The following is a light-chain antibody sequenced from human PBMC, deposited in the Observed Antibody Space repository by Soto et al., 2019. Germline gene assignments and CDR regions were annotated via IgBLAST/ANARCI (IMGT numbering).Light chain of an antibody. Sequence: DIHMTQSPSTLSGSVGDRVTITCRASQTISSWLAWYQQKPGKAPKLLIYKTSSLESGVPSRFSGSGSGTEFTLTISSLQPDDFATYYCQQYNTFSLTFGGGTKVDIK. CDR1: QTISSW. V-gene: IGKV1-5*03. CDR2: KTS. J-gene: IGKJ4*01. CDR3: QQYNTFSLT.